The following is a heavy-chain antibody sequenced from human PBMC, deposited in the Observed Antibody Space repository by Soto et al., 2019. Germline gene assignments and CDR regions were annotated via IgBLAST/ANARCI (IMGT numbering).Heavy chain of an antibody. Sequence: EVQLVESGGGLVQPGGSLRLSCAASGFTFSSYWMHWVRQAPGKGLVWVSRINSDGRVTTYADSVEGRFTISRDNAKNTLCLHMCSLGAEDTAVYFCASNSGTYCRWGQGTLVTVSS. CDR3: ASNSGTYCR. CDR1: GFTFSSYW. D-gene: IGHD1-26*01. V-gene: IGHV3-74*03. J-gene: IGHJ4*02. CDR2: INSDGRVT.